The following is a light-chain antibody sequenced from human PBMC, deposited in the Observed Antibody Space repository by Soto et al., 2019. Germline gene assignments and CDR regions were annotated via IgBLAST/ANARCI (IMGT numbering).Light chain of an antibody. CDR3: QHFGGTTFT. J-gene: IGKJ5*01. CDR2: GAS. V-gene: IGKV3-20*01. Sequence: EIVLTQSPGTLSLSPGEGATLSCRASQSVSSSYIAWYQQRPGQTPGLLIYGASTRATGIPDRFSGSGSVTHFTLTISRLEPGDFAVYYCQHFGGTTFTFGQGTRLEIK. CDR1: QSVSSSY.